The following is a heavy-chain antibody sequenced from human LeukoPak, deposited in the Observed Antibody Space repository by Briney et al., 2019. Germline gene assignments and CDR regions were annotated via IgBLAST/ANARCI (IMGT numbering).Heavy chain of an antibody. Sequence: PGGSLRLSCVASGFMFSDHTLHWVRQSPDKGLEWVALIGSDGSKKYYADSVQGRFTVSRENSKNTLFLQMNTLRADDTAVYFSARQMTSTRLFDSWGQGTLVTVSS. V-gene: IGHV3-30*04. CDR2: IGSDGSKK. J-gene: IGHJ4*02. CDR1: GFMFSDHT. CDR3: ARQMTSTRLFDS. D-gene: IGHD5/OR15-5a*01.